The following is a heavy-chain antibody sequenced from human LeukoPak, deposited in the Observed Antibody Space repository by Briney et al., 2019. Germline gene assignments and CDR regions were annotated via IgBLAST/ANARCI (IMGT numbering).Heavy chain of an antibody. CDR1: GGSISSDY. V-gene: IGHV4-59*12. J-gene: IGHJ3*02. CDR2: IYHSGST. Sequence: SETLSLTCTVSGGSISSDYWSWIRQPPGKGLEWIGYIYHSGSTYYNPSLKSRVTISVDRSKNQFSLKLSSVTAADTAVYYCARRNDFGIWGQGTMVTVSS. CDR3: ARRNDFGI.